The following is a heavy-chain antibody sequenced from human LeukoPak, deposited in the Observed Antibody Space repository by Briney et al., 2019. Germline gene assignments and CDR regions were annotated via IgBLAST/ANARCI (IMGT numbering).Heavy chain of an antibody. Sequence: SETLSLTCTVSGGSVSSGSYYWSWIRQPPGKGLEWIGYIYYSGSTNYNPSLKSRVTISVDTSKNQFSLKLSSVTAADTAVYYCAREYGPAAMFDYWSQGTLVTVSS. CDR3: AREYGPAAMFDY. J-gene: IGHJ4*02. V-gene: IGHV4-61*01. CDR2: IYYSGST. CDR1: GGSVSSGSYY. D-gene: IGHD2-2*01.